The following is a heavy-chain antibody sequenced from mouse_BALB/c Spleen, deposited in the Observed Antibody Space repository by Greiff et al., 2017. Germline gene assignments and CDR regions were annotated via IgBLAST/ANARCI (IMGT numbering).Heavy chain of an antibody. D-gene: IGHD3-2*01. J-gene: IGHJ3*01. V-gene: IGHV5-12-1*01. CDR3: ASQTGAD. CDR1: GFAFSSYD. Sequence: EVQLVESGGGLVKPGGSLKLSCAASGFAFSSYDMPWVRQTPEQRLEWVAYISSGGGSTYYPDTMKGRFTISRDNAKNTLYLQMSSLKSEGTAMYTCASQTGADWGQGTLVTVSA. CDR2: ISSGGGST.